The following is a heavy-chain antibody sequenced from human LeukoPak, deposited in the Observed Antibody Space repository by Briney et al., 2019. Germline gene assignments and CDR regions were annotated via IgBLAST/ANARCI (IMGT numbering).Heavy chain of an antibody. CDR1: GGSINTNYYY. CDR3: ARPPLIEDYGGRGAKNYYYYYMDV. D-gene: IGHD4-23*01. Sequence: SETLSLTCSVSGGSINTNYYYWAWIRQPPGKGLEWIGSIYYSGSTYYNPSLKSRVTISVDTSKNQFSLKLSSVTAADTAVYYCARPPLIEDYGGRGAKNYYYYYMDVWGKGTTVTVSS. V-gene: IGHV4-39*01. J-gene: IGHJ6*03. CDR2: IYYSGST.